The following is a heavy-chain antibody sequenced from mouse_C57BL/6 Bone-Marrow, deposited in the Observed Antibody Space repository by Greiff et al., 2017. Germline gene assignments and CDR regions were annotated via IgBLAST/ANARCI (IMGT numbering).Heavy chain of an antibody. CDR2: IYPSDGST. CDR3: ARDYGSSYWYFDV. V-gene: IGHV1-85*01. CDR1: GYTFTSYD. Sequence: VKLVESGPELVKPGASVKLSCKASGYTFTSYDINWVKQRPGQGLEWIGWIYPSDGSTKYNEKFKGKATLTVDPSSSTASMELHSLTSEDSAVYFGARDYGSSYWYFDVGGTGTTVTVTA. J-gene: IGHJ1*03. D-gene: IGHD1-1*01.